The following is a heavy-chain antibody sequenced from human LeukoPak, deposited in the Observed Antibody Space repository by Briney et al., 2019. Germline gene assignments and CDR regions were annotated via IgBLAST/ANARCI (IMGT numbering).Heavy chain of an antibody. CDR3: ARERTTVTPGAAFDI. D-gene: IGHD4-17*01. CDR2: IIPIFGTA. Sequence: ASVKVSCKASGGTFSSYAISWVRQAPGQGLEWMGGIIPIFGTANYAQKFQGRVTITADESTSTAYMELSSLRSEDTAVYYCARERTTVTPGAAFDIWGQRTMVTVSS. CDR1: GGTFSSYA. J-gene: IGHJ3*02. V-gene: IGHV1-69*13.